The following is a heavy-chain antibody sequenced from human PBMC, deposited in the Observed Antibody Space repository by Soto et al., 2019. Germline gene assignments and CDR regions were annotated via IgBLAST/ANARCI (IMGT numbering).Heavy chain of an antibody. CDR3: AGSITMVRGVINSYYYGSDV. CDR2: ISYDGSNK. V-gene: IGHV3-30-3*01. Sequence: QPGGSLRLSCAASGFTFSSYAMHWVRQAPGKGLEWVAVISYDGSNKYYADSVKGRFTISRDNSKNTLYLEMNRLRAEDTAVYYCAGSITMVRGVINSYYYGSDVWGQGTPVTVSS. CDR1: GFTFSSYA. J-gene: IGHJ6*02. D-gene: IGHD3-10*01.